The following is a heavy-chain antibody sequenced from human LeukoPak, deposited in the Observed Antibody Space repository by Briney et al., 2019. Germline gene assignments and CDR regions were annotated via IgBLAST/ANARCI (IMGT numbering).Heavy chain of an antibody. D-gene: IGHD6-13*01. CDR3: AKVGIGSRDGYFDY. Sequence: GGSLRLSCAASGFTFSSYGMHWVRQAPGKGLEWVAVTSSDGGSNKNYADSVKGRFTISRDNSMNTLYLQMNSLRDEDTAVYYCAKVGIGSRDGYFDYWGQGTLVTVSS. J-gene: IGHJ4*02. CDR2: TSSDGGSNK. CDR1: GFTFSSYG. V-gene: IGHV3-30*18.